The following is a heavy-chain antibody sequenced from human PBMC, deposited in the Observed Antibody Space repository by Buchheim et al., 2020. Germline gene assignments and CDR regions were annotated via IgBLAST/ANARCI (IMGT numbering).Heavy chain of an antibody. CDR3: ASLPRDYYDSSGHLWGLDY. CDR1: GGSITSSSYY. V-gene: IGHV4-39*01. CDR2: IYYRGST. J-gene: IGHJ4*02. Sequence: QLQLQESGPGLVKPSETLSLTCTVSGGSITSSSYYWGWIRQPPGKGLEWIGSIYYRGSTYYNPSLKSRVTISVDTSKNQFSLKLTSVTAADTAVYYCASLPRDYYDSSGHLWGLDYWGQGTL. D-gene: IGHD3-22*01.